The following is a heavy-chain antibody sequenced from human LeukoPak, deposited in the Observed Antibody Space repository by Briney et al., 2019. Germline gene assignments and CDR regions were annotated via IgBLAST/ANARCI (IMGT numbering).Heavy chain of an antibody. CDR2: IYYSGST. CDR3: ARSKYQLLSQYNWFDP. Sequence: SETLSLTCTVSGGSISSGGYYWIWIRQHPGKGLEWIGYIYYSGSTYYNPSLKSRVTISVDTSKNQFSLKLSSVTAADTAVYYCARSKYQLLSQYNWFDPWGQGTLVTVSS. D-gene: IGHD2-2*01. V-gene: IGHV4-31*03. CDR1: GGSISSGGYY. J-gene: IGHJ5*02.